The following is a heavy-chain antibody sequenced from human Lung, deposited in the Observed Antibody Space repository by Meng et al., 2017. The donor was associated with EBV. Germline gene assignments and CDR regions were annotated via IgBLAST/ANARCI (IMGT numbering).Heavy chain of an antibody. Sequence: GQVGGPCGALVKPGGSLVLSCAASGFTFSRYWMHWVRQAPGKGLIWVSRSNENGRITDYADSVKGRFTISRDNTKNILYLQMNSLRVEDTAVYFCSRDLAGSDDDWGQGTLVTVSS. CDR1: GFTFSRYW. CDR3: SRDLAGSDDD. D-gene: IGHD6-25*01. J-gene: IGHJ4*02. V-gene: IGHV3-74*01. CDR2: SNENGRIT.